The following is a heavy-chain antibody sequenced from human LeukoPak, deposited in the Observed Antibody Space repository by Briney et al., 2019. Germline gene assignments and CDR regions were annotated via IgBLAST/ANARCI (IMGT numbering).Heavy chain of an antibody. V-gene: IGHV3-30-3*01. D-gene: IGHD3-10*01. J-gene: IGHJ4*02. CDR2: ISYDGSSK. CDR3: ARDSRWFGELLGVDY. CDR1: GFSFSNYA. Sequence: SGTSLRLSCAASGFSFSNYAIHWVRQAPGKGLGWVALISYDGSSKYYADSVKGRFTISRDNSKNTLFLQMNSLRAEDTAVYYCARDSRWFGELLGVDYRGQGTLVTVSS.